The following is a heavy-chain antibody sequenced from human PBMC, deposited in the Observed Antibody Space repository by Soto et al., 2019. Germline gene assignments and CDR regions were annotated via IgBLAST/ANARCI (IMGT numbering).Heavy chain of an antibody. V-gene: IGHV3-64*01. CDR2: ISSNGGTT. D-gene: IGHD1-7*01. CDR1: GFTFSSYD. CDR3: VRRVSGNYDY. J-gene: IGHJ4*02. Sequence: EVQLAESGGGMVQPGGSLRLSCVASGFTFSSYDMHWVRQAPGKGLEYVSSISSNGGTTYYGNSLKGRFTISRDNSKNTPYLQMGSLRAEDTAVYYCVRRVSGNYDYWGQGTLVTVSS.